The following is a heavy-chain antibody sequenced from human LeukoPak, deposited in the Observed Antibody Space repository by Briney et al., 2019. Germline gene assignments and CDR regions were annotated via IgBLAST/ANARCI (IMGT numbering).Heavy chain of an antibody. CDR2: IYHSGST. J-gene: IGHJ4*02. CDR3: ARDAGFIWGSYRSGPFDY. Sequence: SETLSLTCTVSGGSIPISTYYWGWVRQPPGKGLEWIGEIYHSGSTNYNPSLKSRITISVVQSKNQFSLKLSSVTAADTAVYYCARDAGFIWGSYRSGPFDYWGQGTLVTVSS. D-gene: IGHD3-16*02. CDR1: GGSIPISTYY. V-gene: IGHV4-39*07.